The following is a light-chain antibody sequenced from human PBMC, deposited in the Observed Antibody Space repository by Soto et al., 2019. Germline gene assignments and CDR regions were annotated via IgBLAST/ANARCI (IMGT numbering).Light chain of an antibody. CDR2: AAS. CDR3: PQSYSFCT. Sequence: DIQMTPSPSSLSASVGDRVTITCRASQSISRYLNWYQHKPGKAPHLPISAASSLESGVPSRFSCSRSGTDFTLTTSGLPPEDFATYYCPQSYSFCTFGQGTKVEIK. CDR1: QSISRY. J-gene: IGKJ1*01. V-gene: IGKV1-39*01.